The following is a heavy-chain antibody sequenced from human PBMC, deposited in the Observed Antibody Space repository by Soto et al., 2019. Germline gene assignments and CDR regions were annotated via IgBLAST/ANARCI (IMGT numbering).Heavy chain of an antibody. CDR1: GASIDSHGSH. J-gene: IGHJ4*02. CDR2: VAYTGNT. Sequence: QLQLRESGPGLARPSETLSLSCFVSGASIDSHGSHWIWIRQSPGKGLEWIGTVAYTGNTYYAPHLRRRVTVSADKAKNQFSLKLTYVTAGDTAVYYCARHRACNTACDFDHWGQGTLVTVSS. V-gene: IGHV4-39*01. CDR3: ARHRACNTACDFDH. D-gene: IGHD2-15*01.